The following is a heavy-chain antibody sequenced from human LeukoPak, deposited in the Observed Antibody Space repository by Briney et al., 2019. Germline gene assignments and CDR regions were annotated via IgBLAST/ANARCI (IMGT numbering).Heavy chain of an antibody. Sequence: SETLSLTCTGSGGSISSSSYYWGWLRQPPGKGLEWIGSIYYSGSTYYNPSLKSRVTISVDTSKNQFSLKLSSVTAADTAVYYCARLGDGYNYPQADDAFDIWGQGTMVTVSS. D-gene: IGHD5-24*01. J-gene: IGHJ3*02. V-gene: IGHV4-39*01. CDR1: GGSISSSSYY. CDR3: ARLGDGYNYPQADDAFDI. CDR2: IYYSGST.